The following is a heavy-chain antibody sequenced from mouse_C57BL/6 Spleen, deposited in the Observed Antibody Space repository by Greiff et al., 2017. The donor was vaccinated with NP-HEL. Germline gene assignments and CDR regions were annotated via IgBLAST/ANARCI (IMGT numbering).Heavy chain of an antibody. CDR1: GYTFTSYW. Sequence: VQLQQSGAELVKPGASVKLSCKASGYTFTSYWMQWVKQRPGQGLEWIGEIDPSDSYTNYNQKFKGKATLTVDTSSSTAYMQLSSLTSEDSAVYYCAKGLRREGAMDYWGQGTSVTVSS. V-gene: IGHV1-50*01. CDR3: AKGLRREGAMDY. CDR2: IDPSDSYT. D-gene: IGHD2-2*01. J-gene: IGHJ4*01.